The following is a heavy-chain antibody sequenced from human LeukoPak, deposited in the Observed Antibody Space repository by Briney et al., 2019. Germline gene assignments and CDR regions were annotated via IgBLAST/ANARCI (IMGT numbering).Heavy chain of an antibody. CDR3: ARTYSSSLTPGY. Sequence: LSLTCTVSGGSISSYYMSWIRQAPGKGLEWVSYISSSSSYTNYADSVKGRFTISRDNAENSLYLQMNSLRAEDTAVYYCARTYSSSLTPGYWGQGTLVTVSS. CDR2: ISSSSSYT. D-gene: IGHD6-13*01. V-gene: IGHV3-11*03. J-gene: IGHJ4*02. CDR1: GGSISSYY.